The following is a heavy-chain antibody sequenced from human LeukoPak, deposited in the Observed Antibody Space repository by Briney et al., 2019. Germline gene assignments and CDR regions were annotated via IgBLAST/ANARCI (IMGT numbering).Heavy chain of an antibody. CDR1: GYTFTGCY. J-gene: IGHJ5*02. D-gene: IGHD6-13*01. CDR2: INPNSGGT. V-gene: IGHV1-2*02. Sequence: ASLKVSCEASGYTFTGCYMHWVRQAPGQGLEWMGWINPNSGGTNYAQKFQGRVTMSRDTSISTAYMELSRLRSDDTAVYYCARERAAAGTRGWFDPWGQGSLVTVSS. CDR3: ARERAAAGTRGWFDP.